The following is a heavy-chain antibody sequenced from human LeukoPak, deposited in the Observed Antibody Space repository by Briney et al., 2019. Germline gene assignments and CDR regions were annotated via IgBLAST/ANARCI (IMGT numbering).Heavy chain of an antibody. V-gene: IGHV4-4*07. CDR1: GGSINSYY. CDR3: ASSPRVYSGREYFDL. CDR2: IYTSGSTP. Sequence: PSETLSLTCTVSGGSINSYYWSWIRQSAGKGLEWIGRIYTSGSTPDYSPSLKSRVTMSIDTSKNQFSLKLSSVTAADTAVYYCASSPRVYSGREYFDLWGRGTLVTVSS. D-gene: IGHD1-26*01. J-gene: IGHJ2*01.